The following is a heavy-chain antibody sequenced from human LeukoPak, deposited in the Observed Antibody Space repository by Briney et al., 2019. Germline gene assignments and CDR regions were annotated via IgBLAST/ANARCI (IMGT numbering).Heavy chain of an antibody. CDR2: IYHSGYT. CDR3: ARLVSVRYSSGWYVDY. D-gene: IGHD6-19*01. J-gene: IGHJ4*02. V-gene: IGHV4-39*01. Sequence: SETLSLTCNVSGASISTGTSYWGWIRQPPGRGLEWIGSIYHSGYTYYNPSLKSRVTISVDTSKNQFSLKLNSVTAADTAVYYCARLVSVRYSSGWYVDYWGQGTLVTVSS. CDR1: GASISTGTSY.